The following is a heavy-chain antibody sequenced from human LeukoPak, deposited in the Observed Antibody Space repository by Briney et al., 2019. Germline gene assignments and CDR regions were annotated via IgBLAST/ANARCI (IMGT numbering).Heavy chain of an antibody. Sequence: GGSLTLSWAASGFTFSSYAMSWVRQAPGKGLEWVSAISGRCGSTYYADSVKGRFTISRDNSKNTLYLQMNSLRAEDTAVYYCAKAKQWLVPYSFDYWGQGTLVTVSS. CDR3: AKAKQWLVPYSFDY. D-gene: IGHD6-19*01. V-gene: IGHV3-23*01. CDR1: GFTFSSYA. CDR2: ISGRCGST. J-gene: IGHJ4*02.